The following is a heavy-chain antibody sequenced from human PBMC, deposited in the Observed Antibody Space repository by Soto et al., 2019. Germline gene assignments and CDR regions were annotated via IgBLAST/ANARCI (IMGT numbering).Heavy chain of an antibody. V-gene: IGHV4-34*01. D-gene: IGHD3-3*01. CDR1: GGSFSCYY. J-gene: IGHJ6*02. CDR3: ARGGSDYDFWSGYYYYYYGMDV. CDR2: INHSGST. Sequence: PSETLSLTCAVYGGSFSCYYWSWIRQPPGKGLEWIGEINHSGSTNYNPSLKSRVTISVDTSKNQFSLKLSSVTAADTAVYYCARGGSDYDFWSGYYYYYYGMDVWGQGTTVTVSS.